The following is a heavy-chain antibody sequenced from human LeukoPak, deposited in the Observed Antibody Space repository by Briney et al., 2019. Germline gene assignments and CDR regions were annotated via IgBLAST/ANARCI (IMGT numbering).Heavy chain of an antibody. CDR2: IYYSGST. CDR1: GGSLSSSSYY. Sequence: PSETLSLTCTVSGGSLSSSSYYWGWIRQPPGKGLEWIGSIYYSGSTYYNPSLKSRVTISVDTYKTQFSLKLSSVTAADTPVYYCARDPRGLPFDYWGQGTLVTVSS. J-gene: IGHJ4*02. CDR3: ARDPRGLPFDY. V-gene: IGHV4-39*07.